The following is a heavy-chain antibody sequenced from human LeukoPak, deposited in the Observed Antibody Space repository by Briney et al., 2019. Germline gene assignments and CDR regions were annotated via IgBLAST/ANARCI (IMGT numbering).Heavy chain of an antibody. Sequence: GRSLRLPCAASGFTFSSYGMHWVRQAPGKGLEWVAVISYDGSNKYYADSVKGRFTISRDNSKNTLYLQMNSLRAEDTAVYYCAKDALGYSSSWHLDYWGQGTLVTVSS. J-gene: IGHJ4*02. CDR2: ISYDGSNK. CDR3: AKDALGYSSSWHLDY. V-gene: IGHV3-30*18. CDR1: GFTFSSYG. D-gene: IGHD6-13*01.